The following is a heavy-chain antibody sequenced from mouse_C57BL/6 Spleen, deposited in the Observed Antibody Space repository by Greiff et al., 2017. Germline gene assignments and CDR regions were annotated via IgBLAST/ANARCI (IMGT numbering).Heavy chain of an antibody. CDR1: GYTFTSYW. V-gene: IGHV1-69*01. Sequence: QVQLQQPGAELVMPGASVKLSCKASGYTFTSYWMHWVKHRPGQGLEWIGENDPSDSYTNYNQTFKGKSTLTVDKSSSTVYMQVSSLTSEDSAVYYCARRWEVRAMDDWGQGTSVTVSS. D-gene: IGHD2-3*01. J-gene: IGHJ4*01. CDR3: ARRWEVRAMDD. CDR2: NDPSDSYT.